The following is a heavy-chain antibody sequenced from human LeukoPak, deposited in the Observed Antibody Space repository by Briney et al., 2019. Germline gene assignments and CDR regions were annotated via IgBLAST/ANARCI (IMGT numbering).Heavy chain of an antibody. CDR3: ASCSTSCQYSYYYYYGMDV. CDR1: GYTFTSYG. CDR2: ISAYNGNT. Sequence: ASVKVSCKASGYTFTSYGISWVRQAPGQGLEWMGWISAYNGNTNYAQKLQGRVTMTTDTSTSTAYMELRSLRSDDTAVYYCASCSTSCQYSYYYYYGMDVWGQGTTVTVSS. V-gene: IGHV1-18*01. D-gene: IGHD2-2*01. J-gene: IGHJ6*02.